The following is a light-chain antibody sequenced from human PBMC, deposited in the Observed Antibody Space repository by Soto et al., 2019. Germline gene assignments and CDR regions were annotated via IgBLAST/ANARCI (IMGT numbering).Light chain of an antibody. CDR3: SSYTSNSFYV. CDR2: DVS. V-gene: IGLV2-14*01. Sequence: QSALTQPASVSGSPGQSITISCTGTSSDVGGYNYVSWYQQHPGKAPKLMIYDVSNRPSGVSNRFSGSKSGNTASLTISGLQAEDEADYYCSSYTSNSFYVFGTGTQVTVL. CDR1: SSDVGGYNY. J-gene: IGLJ1*01.